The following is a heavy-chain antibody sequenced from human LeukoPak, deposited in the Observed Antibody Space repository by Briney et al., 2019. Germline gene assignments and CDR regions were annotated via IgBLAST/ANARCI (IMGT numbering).Heavy chain of an antibody. J-gene: IGHJ4*02. Sequence: GGSLRLSCAASGFTFSSYGMHWVRQAPGKGLEWEAVIWYDGSNKYYADSVKGRFTISRDNSKNTLYLQMNSLRAEDTAVYYCAQGYYDSSGYYHFDYWGPGTLVTVSS. CDR2: IWYDGSNK. CDR1: GFTFSSYG. CDR3: AQGYYDSSGYYHFDY. D-gene: IGHD3-22*01. V-gene: IGHV3-33*01.